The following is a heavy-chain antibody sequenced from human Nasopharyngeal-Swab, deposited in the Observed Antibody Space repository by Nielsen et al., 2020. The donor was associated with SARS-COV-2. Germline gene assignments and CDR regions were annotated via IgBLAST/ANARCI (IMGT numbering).Heavy chain of an antibody. CDR1: GFTFSSKW. CDR3: ARDAPAHYGAFY. V-gene: IGHV3-30*03. CDR2: IAHDASNE. D-gene: IGHD4-17*01. J-gene: IGHJ4*02. Sequence: GASLKISCAGSGFTFSSKWMNWARQAPGKGLEWVAFIAHDASNEYYGDSVKGRFSISRDSSKNTLYLQMDSLRGEDTAVYYCARDAPAHYGAFYWGRGTLVTVSS.